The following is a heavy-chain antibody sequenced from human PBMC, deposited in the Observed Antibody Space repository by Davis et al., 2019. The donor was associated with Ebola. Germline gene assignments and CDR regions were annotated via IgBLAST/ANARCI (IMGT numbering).Heavy chain of an antibody. D-gene: IGHD6-19*01. CDR2: IIGSGGST. J-gene: IGHJ4*02. Sequence: GGSLSLSCAASGFTFSSYAMSWVRHAPGKGLEWVSTIIGSGGSTYYADSVKGRFTISRDNSKNTLYLQMNSLRADDTAVYYCAKGSIAVALFDYWGQGTLVTVSS. CDR3: AKGSIAVALFDY. V-gene: IGHV3-23*01. CDR1: GFTFSSYA.